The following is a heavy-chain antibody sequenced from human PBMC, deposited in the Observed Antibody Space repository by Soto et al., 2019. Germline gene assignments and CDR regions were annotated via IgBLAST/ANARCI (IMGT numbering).Heavy chain of an antibody. J-gene: IGHJ6*02. CDR3: AKGGSSGWYGGFYYCYGMDV. CDR2: ISSSSSTI. V-gene: IGHV3-48*01. CDR1: GFTFSSYS. Sequence: GGSLRLSCAASGFTFSSYSMNWVRQAPGKGLEWVSYISSSSSTIYYADSVKGRFTISRDNAKNSLYLQMNSLRAEDTAVYYCAKGGSSGWYGGFYYCYGMDVWGQGTTVTVSS. D-gene: IGHD6-19*01.